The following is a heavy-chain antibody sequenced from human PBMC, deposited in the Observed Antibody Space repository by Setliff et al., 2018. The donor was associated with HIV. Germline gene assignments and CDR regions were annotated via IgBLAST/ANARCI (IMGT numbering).Heavy chain of an antibody. CDR1: GYSISSGYY. D-gene: IGHD6-13*01. J-gene: IGHJ3*02. Sequence: SETLSLTCAASGYSISSGYYWGWIRQPPGKGLEWIGSIYHSGNTYYNPSLKSRVTMSLDTSKNQFSLKLNSVTAADTAVYYCATIAAAGLDAFDIWGQGTMVTVSS. CDR3: ATIAAAGLDAFDI. V-gene: IGHV4-38-2*01. CDR2: IYHSGNT.